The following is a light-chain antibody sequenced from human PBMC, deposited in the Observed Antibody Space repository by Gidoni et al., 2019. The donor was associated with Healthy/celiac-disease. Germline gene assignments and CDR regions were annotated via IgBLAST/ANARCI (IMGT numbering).Light chain of an antibody. J-gene: IGKJ3*01. V-gene: IGKV1-5*03. Sequence: DIQMTQSPSTLSASVGDRVTITCRASQSISSWLAWYQQKPGKAPKLLIYKASSLESGVPSRFSGSGSGTEFTLTISSLQPDDFATYYCQQYNSYSQVTFXPXTKVEIK. CDR2: KAS. CDR3: QQYNSYSQVT. CDR1: QSISSW.